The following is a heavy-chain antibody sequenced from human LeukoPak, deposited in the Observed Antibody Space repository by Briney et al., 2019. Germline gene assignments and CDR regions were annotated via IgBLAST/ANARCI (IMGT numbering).Heavy chain of an antibody. CDR1: GYTFTNYA. Sequence: SVKVSCKASGYTFTNYAISWVRQAPGQGLEWMGGIIPIFGTANYAQKFQGRVTITTDESTSTAYMELSSLRSEDTAVYYCAIHGLGYCTNGVCTGDWFDPWGQGTLVTVSS. CDR3: AIHGLGYCTNGVCTGDWFDP. D-gene: IGHD2-8*01. J-gene: IGHJ5*02. CDR2: IIPIFGTA. V-gene: IGHV1-69*05.